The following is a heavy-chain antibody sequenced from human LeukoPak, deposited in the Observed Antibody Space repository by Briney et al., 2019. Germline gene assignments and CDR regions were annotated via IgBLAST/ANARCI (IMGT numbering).Heavy chain of an antibody. D-gene: IGHD3-10*01. Sequence: GASVKVSCKASGYTFTGYYMHWVRQAPGQGLEWMGWINPNSGGTNYAQKFQGRVTMTRDTSISTAYMELSRLRSDDTAVYYCAREYRLLWFGELSRGAQNYYMDVWGKGTTVTISS. V-gene: IGHV1-2*02. CDR3: AREYRLLWFGELSRGAQNYYMDV. J-gene: IGHJ6*03. CDR2: INPNSGGT. CDR1: GYTFTGYY.